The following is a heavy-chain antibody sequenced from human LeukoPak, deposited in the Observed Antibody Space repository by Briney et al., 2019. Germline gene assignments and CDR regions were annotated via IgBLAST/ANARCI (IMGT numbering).Heavy chain of an antibody. CDR1: GVSISSSSYY. V-gene: IGHV4-39*01. CDR3: ASSPVAGFEY. CDR2: INGSGRT. J-gene: IGHJ4*02. D-gene: IGHD6-19*01. Sequence: AETLSLTCAVSGVSISSSSYYWRCIHQPRGKGLEWIMSINGSGRTYDNSSLHSRITMFVETSKNQFSLRLRCLTAADTAVYYCASSPVAGFEYWAQG.